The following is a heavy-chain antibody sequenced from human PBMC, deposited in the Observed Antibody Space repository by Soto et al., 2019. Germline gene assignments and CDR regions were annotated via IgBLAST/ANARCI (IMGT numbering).Heavy chain of an antibody. CDR1: GVSISSYY. J-gene: IGHJ4*02. Sequence: QVQLQESGPGLVKPSETLSLTCTVSGVSISSYYWSWIRQPPGKGLEWIGYIYYSGSTNYNPSLKSRVTISVDTSKNQFSLKLSSVTAADTAVYYCARAVDTAMVTSYYFDYWGQGTLVTVSS. V-gene: IGHV4-59*01. CDR2: IYYSGST. D-gene: IGHD5-18*01. CDR3: ARAVDTAMVTSYYFDY.